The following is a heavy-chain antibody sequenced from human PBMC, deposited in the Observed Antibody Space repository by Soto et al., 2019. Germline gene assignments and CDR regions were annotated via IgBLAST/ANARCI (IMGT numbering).Heavy chain of an antibody. V-gene: IGHV3-64*01. CDR3: ARSPRRIGSDSSGYYSPTAFDI. CDR2: ISSNGVGT. J-gene: IGHJ3*02. CDR1: GFTFSDYA. D-gene: IGHD3-22*01. Sequence: GGSRRLSCAASGFTFSDYAMDWVRQAPGKVLEYVSGISSNGVGTYYANSVKDRFTISRDNSKNTLYLQMGSLRAEDMAVYYCARSPRRIGSDSSGYYSPTAFDIWGQGTMVTVSS.